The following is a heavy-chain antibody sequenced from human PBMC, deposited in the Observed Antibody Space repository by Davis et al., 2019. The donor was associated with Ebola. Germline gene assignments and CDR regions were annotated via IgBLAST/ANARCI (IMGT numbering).Heavy chain of an antibody. Sequence: MPSETLSLTCTVSGGSISTYYWSWIRQPPGKGLEWIGYIHYSGITNYNPSLKIRVTISGDTSKNQFSLKLRSVTAADTAMYYCARVCDYYGSGSYFAEVGFDYWGQGTLVTVSS. CDR2: IHYSGIT. V-gene: IGHV4-59*08. CDR3: ARVCDYYGSGSYFAEVGFDY. CDR1: GGSISTYY. D-gene: IGHD3-10*01. J-gene: IGHJ4*02.